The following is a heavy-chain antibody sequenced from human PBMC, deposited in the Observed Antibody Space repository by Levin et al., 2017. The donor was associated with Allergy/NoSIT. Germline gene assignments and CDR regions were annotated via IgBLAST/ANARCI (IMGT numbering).Heavy chain of an antibody. Sequence: GESLKISCAASGFIFSNYGMNWVRQAPGKGLEWVAVISYDGSNTYYADSVKGRFTISRDNSKNTLYLQMNSLRAEDTAVYSCAKLRWESKIVGYFDYWGQGTLVTVSS. D-gene: IGHD1-26*01. CDR2: ISYDGSNT. CDR3: AKLRWESKIVGYFDY. J-gene: IGHJ4*02. CDR1: GFIFSNYG. V-gene: IGHV3-30*18.